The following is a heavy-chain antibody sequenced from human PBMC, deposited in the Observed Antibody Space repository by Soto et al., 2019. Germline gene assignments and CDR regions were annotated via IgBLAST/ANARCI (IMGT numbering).Heavy chain of an antibody. V-gene: IGHV3-74*01. Sequence: EVRLVESEGGLVQPGGSLSLSCAASGFTFSYYWMHWVRQAPGQGLLWVSRIHSDGSSTTYADSVKGRFTISRDNAKNTVSLQMNSLRVEDTGVYFCARGDRGAFDLWGHGTMVTVSS. CDR3: ARGDRGAFDL. J-gene: IGHJ3*01. CDR1: GFTFSYYW. CDR2: IHSDGSST. D-gene: IGHD2-21*02.